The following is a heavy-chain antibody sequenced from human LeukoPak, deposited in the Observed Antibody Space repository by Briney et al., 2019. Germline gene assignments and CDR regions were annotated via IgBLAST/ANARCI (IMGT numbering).Heavy chain of an antibody. V-gene: IGHV3-11*01. D-gene: IGHD6-13*01. CDR2: ISSSTSTI. Sequence: GGSLRLSCVASGFTFSDYYMSWIRQAPGKGLEWVSYISSSTSTIQYADSVKGRFTISRDNAKNSLYLQMNSLRAEDTALYYCARDWADSSSWYGGLYYYYYMDVWGKGTTVTVSS. J-gene: IGHJ6*03. CDR1: GFTFSDYY. CDR3: ARDWADSSSWYGGLYYYYYMDV.